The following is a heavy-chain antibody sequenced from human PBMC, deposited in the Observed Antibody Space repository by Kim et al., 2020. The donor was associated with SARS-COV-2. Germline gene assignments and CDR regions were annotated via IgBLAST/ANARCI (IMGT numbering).Heavy chain of an antibody. D-gene: IGHD3-3*01. Sequence: SETLSLTCAVYGGSFSGYYWSWIRQPPGKGLEWIGEINHSGSTNYNPSLKSRVTISVDTSKNQFSLKLSSVTAADTAVYYCARGITIFGVVRRSKNRDNGMDVWGQGTTVTVSS. CDR1: GGSFSGYY. CDR3: ARGITIFGVVRRSKNRDNGMDV. V-gene: IGHV4-34*01. J-gene: IGHJ6*02. CDR2: INHSGST.